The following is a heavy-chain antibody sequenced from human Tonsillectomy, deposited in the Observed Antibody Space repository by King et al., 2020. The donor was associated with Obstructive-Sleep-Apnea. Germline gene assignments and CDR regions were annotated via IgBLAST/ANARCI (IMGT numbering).Heavy chain of an antibody. CDR3: ARPRSITYYEYYYAMDV. V-gene: IGHV3-30-3*01. CDR2: ISSDGTYK. J-gene: IGHJ6*02. CDR1: GFTFSDYV. Sequence: VQLVESGGGVVQPGRSLRLSCAASGFTFSDYVMNWVRQAPGKGLEWVAVISSDGTYKYFADSVRGRFTISRDNSKNTLYLQMNSLRGEDTALYYCARPRSITYYEYYYAMDVWGQGTTVTVSS. D-gene: IGHD1-26*01.